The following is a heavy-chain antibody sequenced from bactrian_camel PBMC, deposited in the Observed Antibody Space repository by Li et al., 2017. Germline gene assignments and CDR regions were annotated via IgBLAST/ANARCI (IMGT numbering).Heavy chain of an antibody. D-gene: IGHD6*01. CDR2: INSGGGST. CDR3: AAGTVVGGTFLLDSGLCASPYNY. Sequence: VQLVESGGGLVQPGGSLRLSCVASGLTFTNYAMIWVRQAPGKGLEWVSAINSGGGSTYYADSVKGRFTISRDAAKNTVYLQMNGLRPEDTAMYYCAAGTVVGGTFLLDSGLCASPYNYWGQGTQVTVS. CDR1: GLTFTNYA. J-gene: IGHJ4*01. V-gene: IGHV3S40*01.